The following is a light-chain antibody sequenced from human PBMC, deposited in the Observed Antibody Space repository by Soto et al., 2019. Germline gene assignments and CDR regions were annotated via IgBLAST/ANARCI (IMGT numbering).Light chain of an antibody. J-gene: IGKJ4*01. V-gene: IGKV1-39*01. Sequence: DIQMTQSPSSLSASVGDRVTITCRASQSTSSYLNWYQQKPGKAPKLLIYAASSLQSGVPPRFSGGGGGTDFTLTISSLQPEDFASYYCQQIYTIPLTFGGGTKVDIK. CDR2: AAS. CDR3: QQIYTIPLT. CDR1: QSTSSY.